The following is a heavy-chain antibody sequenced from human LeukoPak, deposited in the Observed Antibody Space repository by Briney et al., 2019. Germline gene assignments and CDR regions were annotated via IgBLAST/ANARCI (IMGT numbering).Heavy chain of an antibody. V-gene: IGHV1-3*01. CDR3: ARARWQQLVYFDY. Sequence: ASVKVSCKTSGYILTTYAIHWVRQAPGQRLEWMGRISAGNGNTKYSQKFQGRVAITRDTSASTAYMELSSLRSEDTAVYYCARARWQQLVYFDYWGQGTLVTVSS. CDR2: ISAGNGNT. J-gene: IGHJ4*02. D-gene: IGHD6-13*01. CDR1: GYILTTYA.